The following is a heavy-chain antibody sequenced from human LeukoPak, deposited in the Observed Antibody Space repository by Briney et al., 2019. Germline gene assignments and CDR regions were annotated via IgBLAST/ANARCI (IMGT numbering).Heavy chain of an antibody. CDR1: EFTFYYDW. CDR3: ARGYSGSYSGPFDY. J-gene: IGHJ4*01. D-gene: IGHD1-26*01. Sequence: PGGSLRLSCAASEFTFYYDWMTCVRQAPGKGLEWVANIKQDGSEKYYADSVKGRFTISRDNAKNSLSLQMNSMRAEDTALYYYARGYSGSYSGPFDYWGQGTMVTVSS. CDR2: IKQDGSEK. V-gene: IGHV3-7*04.